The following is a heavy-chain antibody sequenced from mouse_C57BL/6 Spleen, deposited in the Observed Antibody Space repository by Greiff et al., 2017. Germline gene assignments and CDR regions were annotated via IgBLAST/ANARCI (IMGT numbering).Heavy chain of an antibody. CDR1: GYTFTDYE. CDR2: IDPETGGT. D-gene: IGHD1-3*01. CDR3: TMGSLKFAY. J-gene: IGHJ3*01. Sequence: VHLVESGAELVRPGASVTLSCKASGYTFTDYEMHWVKQTPVHGLEWIGAIDPETGGTAYNQKFKGKAILTADKSSSTAYMELRSLTSEDSAVYYCTMGSLKFAYWGQGTLVTVSA. V-gene: IGHV1-15*01.